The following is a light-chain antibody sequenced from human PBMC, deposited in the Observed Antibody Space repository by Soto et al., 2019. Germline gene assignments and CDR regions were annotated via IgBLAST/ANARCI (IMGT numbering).Light chain of an antibody. Sequence: QSALTQPASVSGSPGQSITISCTGDSSDIGGYNFVSWFQHHPGKAPKLMIYEVSHRPSGVSHRFSGSKSGTTPSLTISGLQAEDEADYYCSSYTRSFTVVFGGGTKLTVL. CDR1: SSDIGGYNF. V-gene: IGLV2-14*01. CDR2: EVS. J-gene: IGLJ2*01. CDR3: SSYTRSFTVV.